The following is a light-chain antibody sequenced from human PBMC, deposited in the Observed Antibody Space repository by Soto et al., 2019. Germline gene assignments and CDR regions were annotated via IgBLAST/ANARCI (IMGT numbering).Light chain of an antibody. CDR3: QQYGSSPLIS. J-gene: IGKJ5*01. CDR2: GAS. CDR1: QTVSITY. Sequence: VLMQSPGTLSLSPGESATLSCRASQTVSITYSTWYQQKPGQAPRLLIFGASKRATGIPDRFSGSGSGRDFTLTISGLEPEDFAVYYCQQYGSSPLISFGQGTRLEIK. V-gene: IGKV3-20*01.